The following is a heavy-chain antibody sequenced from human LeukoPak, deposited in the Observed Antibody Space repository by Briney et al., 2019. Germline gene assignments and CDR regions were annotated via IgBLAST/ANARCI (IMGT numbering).Heavy chain of an antibody. D-gene: IGHD2-8*01. CDR3: AKHGRLTDHYYYYMDV. CDR2: IRYDGSYT. Sequence: GGSLRLSCAASGFIFSNYGIHWVRQAPGKGLEWAAFIRYDGSYTYYADSVKGRFTISRDDSRNTLYLQMNSLRAEDTAVYYCAKHGRLTDHYYYYMDVWGKGTTVTVSS. J-gene: IGHJ6*03. CDR1: GFIFSNYG. V-gene: IGHV3-30*02.